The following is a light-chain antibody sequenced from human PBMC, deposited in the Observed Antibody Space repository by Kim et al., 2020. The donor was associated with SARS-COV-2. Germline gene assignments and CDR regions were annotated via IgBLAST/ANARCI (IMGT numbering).Light chain of an antibody. CDR1: QSISSH. Sequence: DIKMTQSPSSQSASVGDRVTITCRTTQSISSHLNWYQQKPGRAPKLLISAASTLQGGVPSRFSGSGSETDFTLTISSLQPEDFATYFCQQSYITPFTFGPGTKVDIK. CDR3: QQSYITPFT. CDR2: AAS. V-gene: IGKV1-39*01. J-gene: IGKJ3*01.